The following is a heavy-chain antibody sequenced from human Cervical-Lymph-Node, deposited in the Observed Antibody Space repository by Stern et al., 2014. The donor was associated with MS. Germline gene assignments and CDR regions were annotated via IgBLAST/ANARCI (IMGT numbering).Heavy chain of an antibody. J-gene: IGHJ5*02. CDR2: INAYNGNT. CDR3: ARESRNNEPLYNWFDP. CDR1: GYTFTSYG. D-gene: IGHD1-1*01. Sequence: QMQLVQSGAEVKKPGASVKVSCKASGYTFTSYGISWVRQAPGQGLEWMGWINAYNGNTNYAKNLQGRVTMTTDTSTSTAYMELRSLRSDDTAVYYCARESRNNEPLYNWFDPWGQGTLVTVSS. V-gene: IGHV1-18*01.